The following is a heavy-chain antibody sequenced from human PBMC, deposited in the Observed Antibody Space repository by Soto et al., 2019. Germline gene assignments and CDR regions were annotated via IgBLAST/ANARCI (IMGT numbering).Heavy chain of an antibody. CDR2: IIPIFGTA. V-gene: IGHV1-69*01. Sequence: QVQLVQSGAEVKKPGSSVKVSCKASGGTFSSYAISWVRQAPGQGLEWMGGIIPIFGTANYAQKFQGRVTITADESTSIAYMELSSLRSEDTAVYYCARAPSYYYDSSGYYFDYWGQGTLVTVSS. J-gene: IGHJ4*02. D-gene: IGHD3-22*01. CDR3: ARAPSYYYDSSGYYFDY. CDR1: GGTFSSYA.